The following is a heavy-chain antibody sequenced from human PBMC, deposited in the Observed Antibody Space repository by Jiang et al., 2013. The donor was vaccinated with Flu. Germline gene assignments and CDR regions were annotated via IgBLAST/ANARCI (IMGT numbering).Heavy chain of an antibody. J-gene: IGHJ4*02. Sequence: GGLVQPGGSLRLSCAASGFTFSTYWMHWVRQVPGKGLVWVSRINPDESSTTYADSVKGRFTISRDNAKNTLYLQMNSLRAEDTAVYYCARVFGYYYNNNGYYVFDHWGQGTLVTVSS. CDR2: INPDESST. V-gene: IGHV3-74*01. CDR1: GFTFSTYW. CDR3: ARVFGYYYNNNGYYVFDH. D-gene: IGHD3-22*01.